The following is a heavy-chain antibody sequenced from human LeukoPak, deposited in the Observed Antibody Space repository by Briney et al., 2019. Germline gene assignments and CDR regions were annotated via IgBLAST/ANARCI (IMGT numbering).Heavy chain of an antibody. CDR3: ATPPPGIAVAGTSNWFDP. Sequence: GGSLRLSCAASGFTFSDYYMSWIRQAPGKGLEWVSYISSSGSTIYYADSVKGRFTISRDNAKNSLYLQMNSLRAEDTAVYYCATPPPGIAVAGTSNWFDPWGQGTLVTVSS. CDR1: GFTFSDYY. D-gene: IGHD6-19*01. J-gene: IGHJ5*02. CDR2: ISSSGSTI. V-gene: IGHV3-11*04.